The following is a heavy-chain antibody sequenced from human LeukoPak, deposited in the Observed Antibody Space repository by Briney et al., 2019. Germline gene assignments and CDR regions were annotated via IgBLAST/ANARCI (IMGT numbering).Heavy chain of an antibody. CDR3: ARDGNLAAAGTGDAFDI. J-gene: IGHJ3*02. V-gene: IGHV4-30-4*01. CDR2: IYYSGST. CDR1: GGSISSGDYY. Sequence: SETLSLTCTVSGGSISSGDYYWSWIRQPPGKGLEWIGYIYYSGSTYYNPSLKSRVTISVDTSKNQFSLKLSSVTAADTAVYYCARDGNLAAAGTGDAFDIWGQGTMVTVSS. D-gene: IGHD6-13*01.